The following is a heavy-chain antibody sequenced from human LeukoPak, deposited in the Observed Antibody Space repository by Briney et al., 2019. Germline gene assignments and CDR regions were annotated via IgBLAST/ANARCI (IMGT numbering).Heavy chain of an antibody. CDR2: ISGSGGST. CDR1: GFTFSSYA. D-gene: IGHD3-22*01. V-gene: IGHV3-23*01. CDR3: AKVLYDSSGYIAY. Sequence: GGSLRLSCAVSGFTFSSYAMSWVRQAAGKGLEWVSAISGSGGSTYYADSVKGRFTISRDNSKNTLYLQMNSLRAEDTAVYYCAKVLYDSSGYIAYWGQGTLVTVSS. J-gene: IGHJ4*02.